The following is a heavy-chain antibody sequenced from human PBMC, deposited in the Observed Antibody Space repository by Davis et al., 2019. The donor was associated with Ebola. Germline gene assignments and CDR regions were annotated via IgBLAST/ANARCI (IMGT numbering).Heavy chain of an antibody. CDR3: ARDPGYGDYGGYYYCGMDV. Sequence: PGGSLRLSCAASGFTFSSYSMNWVRQAPGKGLEWVSSISSSSSYIYYADSVKGRFNISRDNAKNSLYLQMNSLRAEDTAVYYCARDPGYGDYGGYYYCGMDVWGQGTTVTVSS. J-gene: IGHJ6*02. CDR1: GFTFSSYS. CDR2: ISSSSSYI. V-gene: IGHV3-21*01. D-gene: IGHD4-17*01.